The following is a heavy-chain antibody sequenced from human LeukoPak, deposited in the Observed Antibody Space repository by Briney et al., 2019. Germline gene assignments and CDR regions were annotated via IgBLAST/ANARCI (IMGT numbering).Heavy chain of an antibody. CDR1: GGSISSYY. J-gene: IGHJ3*02. CDR3: ARGLYGSGSYTVFDM. D-gene: IGHD3-10*01. V-gene: IGHV4-59*01. Sequence: PSETLSLTCTVSGGSISSYYWSWIRQPPGKGLEWIGYIYYSGSTNYNPSLKSRVTISTDTSKNQLSLKLSSVTAADTAMYYCARGLYGSGSYTVFDMWGQGTMVTVSS. CDR2: IYYSGST.